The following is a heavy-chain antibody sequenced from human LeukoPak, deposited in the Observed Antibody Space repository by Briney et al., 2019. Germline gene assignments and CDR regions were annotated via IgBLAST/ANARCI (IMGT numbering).Heavy chain of an antibody. CDR1: GFTFSSYG. CDR2: ISYDGSNK. D-gene: IGHD3-10*01. Sequence: PGGSLRLSCAASGFTFSSYGMHWVRQAPGKGLEWVAVISYDGSNKYYADSVKGRFTISRDNSKNTLYLQMNSLRAEDTAVYYCAREGLVYYGSGSPIDYWGQGTLVTVSS. V-gene: IGHV3-30*19. CDR3: AREGLVYYGSGSPIDY. J-gene: IGHJ4*02.